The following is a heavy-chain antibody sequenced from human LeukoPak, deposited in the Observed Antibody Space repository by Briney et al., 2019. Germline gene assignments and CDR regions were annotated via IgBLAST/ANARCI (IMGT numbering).Heavy chain of an antibody. CDR2: ISAYTGKT. J-gene: IGHJ4*02. CDR1: GYTFSNYG. D-gene: IGHD1-26*01. CDR3: ARDVGEWKSRNY. Sequence: ALVKASDSTSGYTFSNYGIMWVRQAPGQGLEWMGWISAYTGKTKYVEKYEGRVTFTTDSSTNTAYMEMRRLTIDDTAVYYCARDVGEWKSRNYWGQGTQVIVSS. V-gene: IGHV1-18*01.